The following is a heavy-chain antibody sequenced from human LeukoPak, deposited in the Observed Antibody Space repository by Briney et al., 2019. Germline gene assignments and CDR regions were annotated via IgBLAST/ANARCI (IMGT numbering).Heavy chain of an antibody. CDR2: ISSSGSTI. CDR1: GFTFSDYY. V-gene: IGHV3-11*01. CDR3: ASGYYYDSSGYSGFDY. D-gene: IGHD3-22*01. J-gene: IGHJ4*02. Sequence: PGGSLRLSCAASGFTFSDYYMSWIRQAPGKGLEWVSYISSSGSTIYCADSVEGRFTISRDNAKNSLYLQMNSLRAEDTAVYYCASGYYYDSSGYSGFDYWGQGTLVTVSS.